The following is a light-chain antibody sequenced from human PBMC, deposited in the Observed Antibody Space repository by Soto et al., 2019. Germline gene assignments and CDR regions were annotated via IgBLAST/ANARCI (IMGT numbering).Light chain of an antibody. CDR3: QQYKSYSYT. Sequence: DIQMTQSPSTLSASVGDRVTITCRASQSISSWLAWDQQKPGKAPTLLIYDASSLESGVPSRFSGSGSVTEFTLPISRRQPDDFATYYCQQYKSYSYTFGQGTKLEIK. J-gene: IGKJ2*01. CDR2: DAS. CDR1: QSISSW. V-gene: IGKV1-5*01.